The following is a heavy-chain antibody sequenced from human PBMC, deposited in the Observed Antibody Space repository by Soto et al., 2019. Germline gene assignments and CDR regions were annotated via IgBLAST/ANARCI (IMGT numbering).Heavy chain of an antibody. CDR2: IYTSGST. CDR3: ARDPLNSSGYYYARSFDL. D-gene: IGHD3-22*01. CDR1: GGSFSGYY. V-gene: IGHV4-4*07. Sequence: SETLSLTCAVYGGSFSGYYWSWIRQPPGKGLEWIGRIYTSGSTNYNPSLKSRVTMSVDTSKNQFSLKLSSVTAADTAVYYCARDPLNSSGYYYARSFDLWGRGTLVTVSS. J-gene: IGHJ2*01.